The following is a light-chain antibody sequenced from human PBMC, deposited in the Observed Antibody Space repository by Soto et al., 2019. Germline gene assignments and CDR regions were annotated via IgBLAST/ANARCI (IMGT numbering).Light chain of an antibody. CDR2: VNS. Sequence: QSVLTQPPSVSGAPGQRVTISCTGSSSNIGAGYNVHWYQQFPGTAPKLLIYVNSNRPSGVPDRFSGSKSGTSASLAITGLQAEDGADYYCQSYDSSLSGYVFGTGTKLTVL. CDR3: QSYDSSLSGYV. J-gene: IGLJ1*01. CDR1: SSNIGAGYN. V-gene: IGLV1-40*01.